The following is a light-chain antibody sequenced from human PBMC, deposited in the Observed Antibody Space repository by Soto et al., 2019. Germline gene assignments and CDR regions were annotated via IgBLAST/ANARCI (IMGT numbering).Light chain of an antibody. CDR2: AAS. CDR1: QSITNS. Sequence: DIQMTQSPSSLSASVGDRVTITCRASQSITNSLNWYQHKPGKAPTLVVYAASSLQSGVPSRFSGSGSGTGFTLTMSSLQPQDFATFFCQQCHSMRFTLGPGPKVDIK. CDR3: QQCHSMRFT. J-gene: IGKJ3*01. V-gene: IGKV1-39*01.